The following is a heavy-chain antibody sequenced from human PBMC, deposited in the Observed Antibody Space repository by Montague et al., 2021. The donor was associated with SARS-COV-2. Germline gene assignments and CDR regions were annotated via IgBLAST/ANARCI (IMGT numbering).Heavy chain of an antibody. Sequence: SETLSLTCSVSGGSITDRTYYWGCIRQSPGKGLERIGAINYSGTTYYNPSLKGRVTISLDTAKNQFSLKMTSVTAADTAVYYCARHWGIAAAGNWGQGTLVTVSS. CDR3: ARHWGIAAAGN. D-gene: IGHD6-13*01. J-gene: IGHJ4*02. CDR2: INYSGTT. CDR1: GGSITDRTYY. V-gene: IGHV4-39*01.